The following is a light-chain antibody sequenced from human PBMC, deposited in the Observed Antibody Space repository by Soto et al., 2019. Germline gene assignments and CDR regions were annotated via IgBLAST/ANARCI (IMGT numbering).Light chain of an antibody. J-gene: IGLJ1*01. CDR3: SSYASSSTEV. CDR2: DVS. V-gene: IGLV2-14*01. Sequence: QSALTQPASVSGSPGQWITISCTGTSINVGGNNYVSWYQQHPGKAPKLMIYDVSNRPSGVSNRFTGSKSGNTASLTISGLQAEDEADYYCSSYASSSTEVFGTGTKLTVL. CDR1: SINVGGNNY.